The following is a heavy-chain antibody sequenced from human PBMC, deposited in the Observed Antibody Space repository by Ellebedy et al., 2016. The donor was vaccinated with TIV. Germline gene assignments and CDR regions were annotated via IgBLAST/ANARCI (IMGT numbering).Heavy chain of an antibody. CDR1: GGSVSRSNYY. CDR2: IYHTGTT. Sequence: SETLSLTXTVSGGSVSRSNYYWGWIRQRPGKGPEWIGNIYHTGTTFYNPSLKSRVTISVDTSKNHFSLIVTSLTAADTAVYFCAGGTHYNYGWDVWGQGTTVTVSS. CDR3: AGGTHYNYGWDV. V-gene: IGHV4-39*07. J-gene: IGHJ6*02.